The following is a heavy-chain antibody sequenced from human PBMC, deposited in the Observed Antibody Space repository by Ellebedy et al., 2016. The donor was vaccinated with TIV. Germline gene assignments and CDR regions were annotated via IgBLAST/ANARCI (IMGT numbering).Heavy chain of an antibody. CDR1: GFTFSSYA. D-gene: IGHD3-3*01. J-gene: IGHJ3*02. CDR2: ISGSGDTT. Sequence: PGGSLRLSCAASGFTFSSYAMNWVRQAPGKGLELVSAISGSGDTTYYADSVKGRFTISRDNSQDTVHLQMNSLRAEDTAVYYCTKSGVGCAAFDIWGQGTMVTVSS. V-gene: IGHV3-23*01. CDR3: TKSGVGCAAFDI.